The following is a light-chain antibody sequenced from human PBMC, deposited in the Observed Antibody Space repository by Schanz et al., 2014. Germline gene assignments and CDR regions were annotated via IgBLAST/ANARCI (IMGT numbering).Light chain of an antibody. V-gene: IGKV3-11*01. Sequence: EIVLTQSPATLSLSPGERATLSCRASQSVSSYLAWYQQKPGQAPRLLIYHASRGATGIPDRFSGSGSGTEFTLTISSLQSEDFATYYCQQLNSPRTFGGGTKVEIK. CDR3: QQLNSPRT. CDR1: QSVSSY. J-gene: IGKJ4*01. CDR2: HAS.